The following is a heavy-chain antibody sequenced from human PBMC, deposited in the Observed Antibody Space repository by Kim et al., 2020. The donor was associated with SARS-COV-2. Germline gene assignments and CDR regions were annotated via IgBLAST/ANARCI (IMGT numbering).Heavy chain of an antibody. CDR3: ARGEGMTVTET. J-gene: IGHJ5*02. D-gene: IGHD4-4*01. V-gene: IGHV1-46*01. Sequence: TSYEQKFQGRVTMTRDTSTSTVYMELSSLRSEDTAVYYCARGEGMTVTETWGQGTLVTVSS. CDR2: T.